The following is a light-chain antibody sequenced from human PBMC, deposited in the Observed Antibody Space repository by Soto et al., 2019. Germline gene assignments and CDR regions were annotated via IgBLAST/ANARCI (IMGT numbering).Light chain of an antibody. V-gene: IGKV3-20*01. Sequence: EIVLMQSPGTLSLSPGERATLSCRASQTMTRAYVAWYQQKPGQAPRLLISEASNRATGIPARFSGTGSGTDFTLTISRLEPEDFAVYYCQQYGSSPYTFGLGTKVDIK. J-gene: IGKJ2*01. CDR2: EAS. CDR1: QTMTRAY. CDR3: QQYGSSPYT.